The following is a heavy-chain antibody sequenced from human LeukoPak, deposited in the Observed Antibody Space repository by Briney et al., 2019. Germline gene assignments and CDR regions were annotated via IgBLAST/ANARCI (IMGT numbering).Heavy chain of an antibody. V-gene: IGHV4-59*01. J-gene: IGHJ4*02. CDR1: GGSISTYY. Sequence: PSETLSLTCTVSGGSISTYYWSWTRQPPGKGLEWIGYIYYSGSAKYNPSLKSRVTISVDTSKNQFSLTLRSVTAADTAVYYCARSYGSGNYFDYWGQGTLVTVSS. D-gene: IGHD3-10*01. CDR2: IYYSGSA. CDR3: ARSYGSGNYFDY.